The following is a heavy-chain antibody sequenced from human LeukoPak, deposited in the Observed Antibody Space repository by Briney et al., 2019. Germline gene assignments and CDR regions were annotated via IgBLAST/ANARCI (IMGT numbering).Heavy chain of an antibody. D-gene: IGHD1-26*01. V-gene: IGHV3-74*01. CDR3: ARVGKSGSYYSFDY. J-gene: IGHJ4*02. CDR1: VFTFSTDW. Sequence: PGGSLRLSCAPSVFTFSTDWIYAGRQAPRKGLLWGSRITTDGRNTGYAASVKGRFTISRDNAKNPLYLQMTILTAEDTAVYYCARVGKSGSYYSFDYWGQGTLVTVSS. CDR2: ITTDGRNT.